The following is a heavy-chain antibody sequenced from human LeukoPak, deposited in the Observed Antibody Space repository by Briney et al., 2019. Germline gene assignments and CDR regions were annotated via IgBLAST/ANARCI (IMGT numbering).Heavy chain of an antibody. D-gene: IGHD2-2*01. Sequence: PXGSXXLSCSTSGFTFGDXXXXXFRQAPGKXXXXXXXXXXXXXXGTTEXXAXVKGRXXXSXDDSKSIAFLQMDSLKTEDTAVYXXXRDPKHCSGNSCYVMHFDHWGQGTLVTVSS. V-gene: IGHV3-49*03. CDR2: XXXXXXXGTT. CDR3: XRDPKHCSGNSCYVMHFDH. CDR1: GFTFGDXX. J-gene: IGHJ4*02.